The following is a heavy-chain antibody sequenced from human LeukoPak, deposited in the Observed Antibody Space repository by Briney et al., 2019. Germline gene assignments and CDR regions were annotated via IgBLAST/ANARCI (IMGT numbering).Heavy chain of an antibody. V-gene: IGHV4-34*01. J-gene: IGHJ6*02. D-gene: IGHD2-2*01. Sequence: SETLSLTCAVYGGSFSGYYWSWIRQPPGKGLEWIGEINHSGSTNYNPSLKSRVTISVDTSKNQFSLKLSSVTAADTAVYYCARIDCSSTSCYGGYYYYGVDVWGQGTTVTVSS. CDR3: ARIDCSSTSCYGGYYYYGVDV. CDR2: INHSGST. CDR1: GGSFSGYY.